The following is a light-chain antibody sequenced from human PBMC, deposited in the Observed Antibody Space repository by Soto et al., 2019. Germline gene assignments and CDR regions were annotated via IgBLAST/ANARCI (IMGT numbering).Light chain of an antibody. CDR1: QSVSSY. CDR3: QQRSNWPPT. V-gene: IGKV3-11*01. Sequence: EIVLTQSPATLSLSPGERATLSCRASQSVSSYLAWYQQKPGQAPRLLIYDASNRATGIPVRFSGSGSGTDFTLTISSLEPEDFAVYYCQQRSNWPPTFGRGTKVDIK. CDR2: DAS. J-gene: IGKJ1*01.